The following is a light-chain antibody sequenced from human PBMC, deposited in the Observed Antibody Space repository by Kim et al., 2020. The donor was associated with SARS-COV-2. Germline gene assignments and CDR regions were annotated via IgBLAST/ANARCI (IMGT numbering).Light chain of an antibody. V-gene: IGLV2-14*03. CDR1: SSDVGGYNY. J-gene: IGLJ2*01. CDR2: DVG. Sequence: GQSITISCTGTSSDVGGYNYVSWYQQHPGKAPKLMIYDVGNRPSGVSNRFSGSKSGNTASLTISGLQAEDEADYYCSSYTSSSTVVFGGGTQLTVL. CDR3: SSYTSSSTVV.